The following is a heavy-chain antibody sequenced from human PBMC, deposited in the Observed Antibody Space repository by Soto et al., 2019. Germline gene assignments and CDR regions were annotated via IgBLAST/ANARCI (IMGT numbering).Heavy chain of an antibody. V-gene: IGHV4-39*01. D-gene: IGHD3-16*01. CDR3: ASLVWGLVSY. J-gene: IGHJ4*02. Sequence: QLQLQESGPGLVKPSETLSLTCTVSGGSISRSSYYWGWIRQPPGKGLEWIGNIYYSGRTYYNPALKRRVTISVDTSKNQFSLRLTSVTAADTAVYYCASLVWGLVSYWGQGTLVTVSS. CDR2: IYYSGRT. CDR1: GGSISRSSYY.